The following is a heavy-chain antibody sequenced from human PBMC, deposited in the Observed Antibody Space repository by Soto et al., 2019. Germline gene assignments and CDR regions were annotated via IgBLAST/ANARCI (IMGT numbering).Heavy chain of an antibody. Sequence: QVQLVQSGPEVKEPGSSVKVSCKASGGTYRSYAITWVRQAPGHGLESMGGIIPIFGTVNYAKKFQGRVTITADESTSTAYMELSSLRSDDTAVYYCARPRVPSIAVTTPHAFDIWGQGTKVTVAS. CDR1: GGTYRSYA. CDR2: IIPIFGTV. CDR3: ARPRVPSIAVTTPHAFDI. D-gene: IGHD1-1*01. J-gene: IGHJ3*02. V-gene: IGHV1-69*01.